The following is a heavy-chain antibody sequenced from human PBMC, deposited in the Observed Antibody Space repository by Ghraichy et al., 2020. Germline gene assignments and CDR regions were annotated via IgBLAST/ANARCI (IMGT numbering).Heavy chain of an antibody. CDR1: GFTFSSYG. Sequence: GGSLRLSCAASGFTFSSYGMHWVRQAPGKGLEWVAVIWYDGSNKYYADSVKGRFTISRDNSKNTLYLQMNSLRAEDTAVYYCARDRTVVTVWSLGMDVWGQGTTVTVSS. V-gene: IGHV3-33*08. D-gene: IGHD4-23*01. CDR2: IWYDGSNK. CDR3: ARDRTVVTVWSLGMDV. J-gene: IGHJ6*02.